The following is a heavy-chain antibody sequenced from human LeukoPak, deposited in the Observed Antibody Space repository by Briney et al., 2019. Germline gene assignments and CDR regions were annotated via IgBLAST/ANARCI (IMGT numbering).Heavy chain of an antibody. Sequence: ASVKVSCKVSGYTFTSYYMHWVRQAPGQGLEWMGIINPSGGSTSYAQKFQGRVTMTRDTSTSTVYMELSSLRSEDTAVYYCARSAVTTNWYFDLWGRGTLVTVSS. V-gene: IGHV1-46*01. CDR1: GYTFTSYY. J-gene: IGHJ2*01. CDR2: INPSGGST. D-gene: IGHD4-17*01. CDR3: ARSAVTTNWYFDL.